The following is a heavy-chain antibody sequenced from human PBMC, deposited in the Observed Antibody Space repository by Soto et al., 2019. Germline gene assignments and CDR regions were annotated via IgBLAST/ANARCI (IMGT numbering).Heavy chain of an antibody. V-gene: IGHV1-69*13. D-gene: IGHD6-13*01. Sequence: SVKVSCKASGGTFSSYAISWVRQAPGQGLEWMGGIIPIFGTANYAQKFQGRVTITADESTSTAYMELSSLRSEDTAVYYCARGGSQQRVYRLGESSGMDAWGKGT. CDR1: GGTFSSYA. CDR3: ARGGSQQRVYRLGESSGMDA. J-gene: IGHJ6*04. CDR2: IIPIFGTA.